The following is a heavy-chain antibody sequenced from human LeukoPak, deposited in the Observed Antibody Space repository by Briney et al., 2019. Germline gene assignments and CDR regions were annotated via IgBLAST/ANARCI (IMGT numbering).Heavy chain of an antibody. CDR3: SRYRGDSDAFDM. CDR2: IRSKANNYAT. V-gene: IGHV3-73*01. Sequence: GGSLRLSCAASGFTLSESAIHWVRQASGKGLEWVGRIRSKANNYATAYAASVKGRFTISRDDSKKATYLQMNSLKTEDSAVYYCSRYRGDSDAFDMWGQGTMVTVSS. CDR1: GFTLSESA. J-gene: IGHJ3*02. D-gene: IGHD3-16*01.